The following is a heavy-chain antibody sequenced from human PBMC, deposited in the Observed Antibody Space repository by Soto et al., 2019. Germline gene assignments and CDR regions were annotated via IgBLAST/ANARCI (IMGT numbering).Heavy chain of an antibody. J-gene: IGHJ6*02. Sequence: QVQLVQSGAEVKKPGSSVKVSCKASGGTFSSYAISWVRQAPGQGLEWMGWMNPNSGNTGYAQKFQGRVTMTRNTSISTAYMELSSLRSEDTAVYYCARGELLLWFGESPHGMDVWGQGTTVTVSS. V-gene: IGHV1-8*02. CDR3: ARGELLLWFGESPHGMDV. D-gene: IGHD3-10*01. CDR2: MNPNSGNT. CDR1: GGTFSSYA.